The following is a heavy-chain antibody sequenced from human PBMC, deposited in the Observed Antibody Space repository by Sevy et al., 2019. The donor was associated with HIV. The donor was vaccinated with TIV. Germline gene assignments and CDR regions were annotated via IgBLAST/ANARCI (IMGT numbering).Heavy chain of an antibody. J-gene: IGHJ4*02. Sequence: GGSLRLSCTGSGFTFGDYAMSWFRQAPGMGLEWVGFIRSKDYGGATEYAASVKGRFTISRDDSKSIADLQMNSLKTEDTAVYYCTRGYYYDSSGYCDYWGQGTLVTASS. CDR2: IRSKDYGGAT. CDR1: GFTFGDYA. CDR3: TRGYYYDSSGYCDY. V-gene: IGHV3-49*03. D-gene: IGHD3-22*01.